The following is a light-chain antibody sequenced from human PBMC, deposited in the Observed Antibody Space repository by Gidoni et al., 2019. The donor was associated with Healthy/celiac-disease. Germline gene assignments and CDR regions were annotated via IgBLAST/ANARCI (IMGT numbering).Light chain of an antibody. CDR2: KDS. CDR1: ALPKQY. Sequence: SYELPQPPSVSVSPGQTARITCSGDALPKQYSYWSQQKPGQAPVLVIYKDSERRSGIPYRFSCSSSGTTVTLPISGVQSEDEADYYCQSADSSGTYRVVFGGGTKLTVL. J-gene: IGLJ3*02. CDR3: QSADSSGTYRVV. V-gene: IGLV3-25*03.